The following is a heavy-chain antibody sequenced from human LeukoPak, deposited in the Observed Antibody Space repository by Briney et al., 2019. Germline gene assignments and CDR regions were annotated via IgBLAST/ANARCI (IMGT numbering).Heavy chain of an antibody. CDR2: INPNSGGT. D-gene: IGHD3-22*01. V-gene: IGHV1-2*06. CDR1: GYTFTSYY. Sequence: ASVKVSCKASGYTFTSYYMHWVRQAPGQGLEWMGRINPNSGGTNYAQKFQGRITMTRDTSISTAYMELSRLRSDDTAVYYCARDITMIVVVPGIWGQGTMVTVSS. CDR3: ARDITMIVVVPGI. J-gene: IGHJ3*02.